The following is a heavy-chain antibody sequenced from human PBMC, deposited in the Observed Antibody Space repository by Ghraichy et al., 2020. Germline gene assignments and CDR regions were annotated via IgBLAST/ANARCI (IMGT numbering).Heavy chain of an antibody. CDR3: ARVGAPGIAAAGTNYYYYGMDV. V-gene: IGHV3-30*04. J-gene: IGHJ6*02. D-gene: IGHD6-13*01. Sequence: GGSLRLSCAASGFTFSSYAMHWVRQAPGKGLEWVAVISYDGSNKYYADSVKGRFTISRDNSKNTLYLQMNSLRAEDTAVDYCARVGAPGIAAAGTNYYYYGMDVWGQGTTVTVSS. CDR2: ISYDGSNK. CDR1: GFTFSSYA.